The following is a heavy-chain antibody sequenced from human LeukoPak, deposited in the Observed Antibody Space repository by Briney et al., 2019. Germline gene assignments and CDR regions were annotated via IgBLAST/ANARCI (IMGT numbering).Heavy chain of an antibody. J-gene: IGHJ5*01. Sequence: GGSLRLSCAASGFSFSNYTMNWFRQTPGKGLEWVSSISSSSSYISYADSVKGRFTISRDNAKSSLYLQMNSLRAEDTAVYYCARDGAHYYDTSAYYYDSWGQGTLVTVSS. CDR3: ARDGAHYYDTSAYYYDS. V-gene: IGHV3-21*01. D-gene: IGHD3-22*01. CDR2: ISSSSSYI. CDR1: GFSFSNYT.